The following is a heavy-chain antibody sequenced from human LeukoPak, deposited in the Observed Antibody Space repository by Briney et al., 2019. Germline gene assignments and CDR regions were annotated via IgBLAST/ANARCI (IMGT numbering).Heavy chain of an antibody. CDR1: GGSFSGYY. CDR2: INHSGST. J-gene: IGHJ2*01. V-gene: IGHV4-34*01. CDR3: AKTTVVTPYRYFDL. Sequence: SETLSLTCAVYGGSFSGYYWSWIRQPPGEGLEWIGEINHSGSTNYNPSLKSRVTISVDTSKNRFSLNPNSVTAADTAVYYCAKTTVVTPYRYFDLWGRGTPVTVSS. D-gene: IGHD4-17*01.